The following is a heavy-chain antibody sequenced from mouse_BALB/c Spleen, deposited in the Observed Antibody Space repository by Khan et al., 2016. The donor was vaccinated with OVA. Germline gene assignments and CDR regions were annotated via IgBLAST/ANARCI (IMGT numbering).Heavy chain of an antibody. CDR3: TRDGYSPWFAY. J-gene: IGHJ3*01. Sequence: VQLQQSGAELVRPGALVKLSCKASGFNIKDYYIHWVKQRPEQGLEWIGGIDPENGNTISDPKFQGKASITADTSSNTAYLQLSSLTSEDTAVYYCTRDGYSPWFAYWGQGTLVTVSA. CDR1: GFNIKDYY. CDR2: IDPENGNT. D-gene: IGHD2-3*01. V-gene: IGHV14-1*02.